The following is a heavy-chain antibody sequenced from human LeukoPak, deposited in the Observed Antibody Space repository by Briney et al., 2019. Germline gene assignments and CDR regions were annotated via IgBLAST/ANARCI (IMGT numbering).Heavy chain of an antibody. Sequence: ASVKVSCKSSGYTFTSYGISWVRQAPGQGLEWMGWISAYNGNTNYAQKLQGRVTMTTDTSTSTAYMELRSLRSDDTAVYYCARARVGRTHGRAFDIWGQGTMVTVSS. CDR2: ISAYNGNT. CDR3: ARARVGRTHGRAFDI. V-gene: IGHV1-18*01. J-gene: IGHJ3*02. CDR1: GYTFTSYG. D-gene: IGHD2-2*01.